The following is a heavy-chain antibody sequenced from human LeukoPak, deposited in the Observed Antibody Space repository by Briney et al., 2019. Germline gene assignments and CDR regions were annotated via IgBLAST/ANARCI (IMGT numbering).Heavy chain of an antibody. CDR3: ARGKGTYYYDSSSYSARTYYYMDV. Sequence: SETLSLTCTVSGGSISSTSYYWGWIRQPPGKGLEWIGSIYHSGSTSYNPSLKSRVTISVDTSKNQFSLKLSSVTAADTAVYYCARGKGTYYYDSSSYSARTYYYMDVWGKGTTVTVSS. CDR2: IYHSGST. CDR1: GGSISSTSYY. J-gene: IGHJ6*03. V-gene: IGHV4-39*07. D-gene: IGHD3-22*01.